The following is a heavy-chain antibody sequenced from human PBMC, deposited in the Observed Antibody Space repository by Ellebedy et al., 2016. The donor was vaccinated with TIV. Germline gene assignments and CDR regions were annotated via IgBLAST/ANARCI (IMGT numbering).Heavy chain of an antibody. CDR2: ISGSGGST. J-gene: IGHJ3*02. V-gene: IGHV3-23*01. Sequence: GESLKISXAASGFTFSSYAMSWVRQAPGKGLEWVSAISGSGGSTYYADSVKGRFTISRDNSKNTLYLQMNSLRAEDTAVYYCAKDRDDYYDSSGSAGEDAFDIWGQGTMVTVSS. CDR1: GFTFSSYA. D-gene: IGHD3-22*01. CDR3: AKDRDDYYDSSGSAGEDAFDI.